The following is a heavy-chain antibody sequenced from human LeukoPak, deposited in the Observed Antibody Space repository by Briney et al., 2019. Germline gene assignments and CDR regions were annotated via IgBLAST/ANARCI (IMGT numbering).Heavy chain of an antibody. CDR1: GFTFRNYV. J-gene: IGHJ4*02. D-gene: IGHD3-22*01. CDR2: MSHDGTNK. V-gene: IGHV3-30-3*01. CDR3: ARHRGPSLHSSAYFDY. Sequence: GGSLILSCSASGFTFRNYVMHWVRQAPGKGLEWVAVMSHDGTNKYYADSVKGRFTISRDNSKNTLYLQMDSLRTEDTAVYYCARHRGPSLHSSAYFDYWGQGTLVTVSS.